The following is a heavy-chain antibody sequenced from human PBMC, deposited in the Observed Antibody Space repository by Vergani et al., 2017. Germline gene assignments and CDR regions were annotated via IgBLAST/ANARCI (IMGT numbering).Heavy chain of an antibody. V-gene: IGHV4-39*01. Sequence: LQLQESGPGLMKPSETLSLTCTVPGGSVDNRDYYWGWIRRPPGKGLEWIGSFSKGGTTSLHPSVKSRVAISSDTAKNRFSLKLTSVSAADTAVYYCARSSCGGDCYEFDYWGQGILVTVSS. D-gene: IGHD2-21*02. CDR2: FSKGGTT. J-gene: IGHJ4*02. CDR3: ARSSCGGDCYEFDY. CDR1: GGSVDNRDYY.